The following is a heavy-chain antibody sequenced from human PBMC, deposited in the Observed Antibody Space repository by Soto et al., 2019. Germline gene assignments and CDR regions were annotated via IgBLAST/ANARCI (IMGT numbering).Heavy chain of an antibody. CDR3: ARWLEGGSSPPFDY. D-gene: IGHD2-15*01. J-gene: IGHJ4*02. CDR1: GGSISSGGYY. CDR2: IYYSGRT. V-gene: IGHV4-31*01. Sequence: SETLSLTCTVSGGSISSGGYYWRWIREHPGKGLEWIGYIYYSGRTYYNPSLKNLITISVDTSKIHFSLKLSSVTAANTAVYYCARWLEGGSSPPFDYWGQGTLVTVSS.